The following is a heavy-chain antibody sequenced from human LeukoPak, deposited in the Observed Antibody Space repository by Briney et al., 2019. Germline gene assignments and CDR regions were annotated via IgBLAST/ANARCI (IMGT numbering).Heavy chain of an antibody. CDR1: GFTFSRFG. J-gene: IGHJ3*02. D-gene: IGHD3-22*01. V-gene: IGHV3-33*01. Sequence: GGSLRLSCAASGFTFSRFGMHWVRQAPGKGLEWVAVIWYDGRNKYYADSVKGRFTISRDNSKNTLYLQMHSLRAEDTAVYYCARDRKNEWLLRYDAFDIWGQGTMVTVSS. CDR3: ARDRKNEWLLRYDAFDI. CDR2: IWYDGRNK.